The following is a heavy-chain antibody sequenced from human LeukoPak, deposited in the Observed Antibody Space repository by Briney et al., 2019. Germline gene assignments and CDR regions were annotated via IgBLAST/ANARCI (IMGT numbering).Heavy chain of an antibody. CDR1: GGTFSSYA. Sequence: ASVKVSCKASGGTFSSYAISWVRQAPGQGLEWMGRIIPIFGTANYAQKFQDRVTITTDESTSTAYMELSSLRSEDTAVYYCARDPEYYYDSSGYFGYFDYWGQGTLVTVSS. J-gene: IGHJ4*02. D-gene: IGHD3-22*01. V-gene: IGHV1-69*05. CDR3: ARDPEYYYDSSGYFGYFDY. CDR2: IIPIFGTA.